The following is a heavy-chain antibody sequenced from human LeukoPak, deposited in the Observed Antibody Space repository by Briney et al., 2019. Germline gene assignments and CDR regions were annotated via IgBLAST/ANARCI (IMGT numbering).Heavy chain of an antibody. CDR2: IYTSGST. CDR1: GGSISSGSYY. CDR3: ARDRDAFDI. J-gene: IGHJ3*02. Sequence: SETLSLTCTVSGGSISSGSYYWSWIRQPAGKGLEWIGRIYTSGSTNYNPSLKSRVTISVDTSKNQLSLKLSSVTAADTAVYYCARDRDAFDIWGQGIMVTVSS. V-gene: IGHV4-61*02.